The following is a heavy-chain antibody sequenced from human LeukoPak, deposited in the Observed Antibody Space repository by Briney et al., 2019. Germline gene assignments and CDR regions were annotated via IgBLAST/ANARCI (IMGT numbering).Heavy chain of an antibody. J-gene: IGHJ5*02. CDR3: AIDTATRNWFDP. V-gene: IGHV1-24*01. CDR2: FDPEDGET. D-gene: IGHD1-26*01. CDR1: RYTLPELS. Sequence: VASVKVSRKVSRYTLPELSMLLVGQAPGKGREWMGGFDPEDGETIYAQKFQGRVTMTEDTSTDTAYMELSSLRSEDTAVYYCAIDTATRNWFDPWGQGTLVTVSS.